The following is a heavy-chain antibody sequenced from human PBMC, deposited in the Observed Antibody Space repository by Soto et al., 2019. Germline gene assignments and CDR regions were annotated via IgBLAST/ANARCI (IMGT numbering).Heavy chain of an antibody. Sequence: QVHLVESEGGVVQPGTSLRLSCAASGFSFSIFGMHWVRQAPGKGLEWVAGIWYDGSNKYYADSVKGRFSISRDNSKNTLYLQMNSLRAEDTAVYYCARDDKDEYGADRGGFGCWGQGTLVTVSS. CDR1: GFSFSIFG. V-gene: IGHV3-33*01. J-gene: IGHJ4*02. D-gene: IGHD2-8*01. CDR3: ARDDKDEYGADRGGFGC. CDR2: IWYDGSNK.